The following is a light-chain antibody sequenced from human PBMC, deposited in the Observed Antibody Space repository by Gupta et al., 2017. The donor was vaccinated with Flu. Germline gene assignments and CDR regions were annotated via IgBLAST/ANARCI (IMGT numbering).Light chain of an antibody. Sequence: SYVLTQPPSVSVAPGETARITCGGNNIGMKSVHWYQGKPGQAPVLVVHDDDDRPSRIPERFSGSNSGNPATLTIDRVEAGDEADYYCQVGARDSDQNDYWVFGGGTKLTVL. V-gene: IGLV3-21*02. CDR1: NIGMKS. J-gene: IGLJ3*02. CDR2: DDD. CDR3: QVGARDSDQNDYWV.